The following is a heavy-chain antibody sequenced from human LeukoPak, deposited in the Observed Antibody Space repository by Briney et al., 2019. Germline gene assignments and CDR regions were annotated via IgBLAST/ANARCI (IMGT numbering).Heavy chain of an antibody. D-gene: IGHD6-6*01. CDR2: INPNSGGT. CDR1: GYTFTGYY. Sequence: GASVKVSCTASGYTFTGYYMHWVRQAPGQGLEWMGWINPNSGGTNYAQKFQGRVTMTRDTSISTAYMELSRLRSDDTAVYYCARDRALYSSSWFDPWGQGTLVTVSS. J-gene: IGHJ5*02. V-gene: IGHV1-2*02. CDR3: ARDRALYSSSWFDP.